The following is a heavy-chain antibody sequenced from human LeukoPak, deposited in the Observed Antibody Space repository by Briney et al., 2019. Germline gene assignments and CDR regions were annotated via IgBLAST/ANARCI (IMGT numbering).Heavy chain of an antibody. CDR1: GFTFSSYA. J-gene: IGHJ6*02. CDR2: ISYDGSNK. Sequence: QPGGSLRLSCAASGFTFSSYAMHWVRQAPGKGLEWVAVISYDGSNKYYADSVKGRFTISRDNSKNTLYLQMNSLRAEDTAVYYCARDKGYGDYVSYLAYYYYGMDVWGQGTTVTVSS. D-gene: IGHD4-17*01. CDR3: ARDKGYGDYVSYLAYYYYGMDV. V-gene: IGHV3-30*04.